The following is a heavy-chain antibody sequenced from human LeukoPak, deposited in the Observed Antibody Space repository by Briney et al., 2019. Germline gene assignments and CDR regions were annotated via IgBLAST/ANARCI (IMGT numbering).Heavy chain of an antibody. CDR2: IIPIIGTA. CDR3: AREAGYYDSSGYLDFDY. J-gene: IGHJ4*02. CDR1: GGTFNSYA. Sequence: SVKVSCKASGGTFNSYAISWVRQAPGQGLEWMGRIIPIIGTANYAQKFQGRVTITADKSTSTAYMELSSLRSEDTAVYYCAREAGYYDSSGYLDFDYWGQGTLVTVSS. D-gene: IGHD3-22*01. V-gene: IGHV1-69*04.